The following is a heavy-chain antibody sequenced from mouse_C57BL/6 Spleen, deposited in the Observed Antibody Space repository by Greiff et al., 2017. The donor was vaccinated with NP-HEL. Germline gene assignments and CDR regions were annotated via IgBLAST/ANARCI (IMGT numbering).Heavy chain of an antibody. CDR3: ARSPGWDYAMDY. J-gene: IGHJ4*01. Sequence: VQLVESGTELVKPGASVKLSCKASGYTFTSYWMHWVKQRPGQGLEWIGNINPSNGGTNYNEKFKSKATLTVDKSSSTAYMQLSSLTSEDSAVYYCARSPGWDYAMDYWGQGTSVTVSS. D-gene: IGHD3-1*01. CDR2: INPSNGGT. V-gene: IGHV1-53*01. CDR1: GYTFTSYW.